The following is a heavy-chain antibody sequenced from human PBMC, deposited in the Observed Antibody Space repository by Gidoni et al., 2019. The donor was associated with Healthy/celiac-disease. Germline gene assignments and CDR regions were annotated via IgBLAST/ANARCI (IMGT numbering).Heavy chain of an antibody. J-gene: IGHJ6*02. CDR2: RNPNSGNT. CDR3: ARGPGGLAALWVDV. CDR1: AYTFTSYD. D-gene: IGHD2-21*01. Sequence: QVQLVQSGAEVKKPGASVKVSCKAYAYTFTSYDINWVRQATGQGLEWMGWRNPNSGNTGYAQKFQGRVTMTRNTSISTAYMELSSLRSEDTAVYYCARGPGGLAALWVDVWGQGTTVTVSS. V-gene: IGHV1-8*01.